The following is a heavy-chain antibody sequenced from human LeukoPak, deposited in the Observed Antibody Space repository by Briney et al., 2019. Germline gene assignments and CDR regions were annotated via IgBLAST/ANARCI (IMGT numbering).Heavy chain of an antibody. V-gene: IGHV3-23*01. J-gene: IGHJ3*02. Sequence: GASLRLSSAASGFTFISYAMSWVRQAPGKGLEWVSAISGSGGSTYYADSVKGRFTISRDNSKNTLYLQMNSLRAEDTAVYYCAKEGDSSGYYSDAFDIWGQGTMVTVSS. CDR1: GFTFISYA. CDR2: ISGSGGST. CDR3: AKEGDSSGYYSDAFDI. D-gene: IGHD3-22*01.